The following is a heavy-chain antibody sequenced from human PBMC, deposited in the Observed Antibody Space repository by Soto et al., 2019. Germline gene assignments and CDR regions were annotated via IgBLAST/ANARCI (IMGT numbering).Heavy chain of an antibody. Sequence: SETLSLTCTVSGDSVSSGSYYWTWIRQPPGKGLEWIGYVYFSGGASYNPSLKSRVTISVHTSKNQFSLKLTSMTAADTAVYYCAKAARPVLMVYAFDYWGQGTLVTVSS. CDR2: VYFSGGA. CDR3: AKAARPVLMVYAFDY. J-gene: IGHJ4*02. D-gene: IGHD2-8*01. V-gene: IGHV4-61*01. CDR1: GDSVSSGSYY.